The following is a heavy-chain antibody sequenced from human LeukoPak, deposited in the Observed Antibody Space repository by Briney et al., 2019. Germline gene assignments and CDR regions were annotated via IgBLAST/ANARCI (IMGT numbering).Heavy chain of an antibody. CDR1: GYTFTSYG. Sequence: ASVKVSCKASGYTFTSYGISWVRQAPGQGLEWMGWISAYNGNTNYVQKLQGRVTMTTDTSTSTAYMELRSLRSDDTAVYYCARVSPRGYSYGTYGMDVWGQGTTVTVSS. CDR3: ARVSPRGYSYGTYGMDV. D-gene: IGHD5-18*01. CDR2: ISAYNGNT. J-gene: IGHJ6*02. V-gene: IGHV1-18*01.